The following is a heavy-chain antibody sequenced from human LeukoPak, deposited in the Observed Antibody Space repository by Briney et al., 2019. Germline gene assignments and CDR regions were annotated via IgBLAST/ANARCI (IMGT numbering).Heavy chain of an antibody. D-gene: IGHD1-26*01. CDR2: IYDHGRT. CDR1: GGSIXY. J-gene: IGHJ2*01. V-gene: IGHV4-59*01. CDR3: ARGLAGAHSGAVYSDL. Sequence: KPSETLSLTCAVSGGSIXYWXXIRXXPGKGXXWXGXIYDHGRTEYSPSLTSRVTMSLDTSKKQVSLRLRSVTAADTAVYYCARGLAGAHSGAVYSDLWGRGNLVTVSS.